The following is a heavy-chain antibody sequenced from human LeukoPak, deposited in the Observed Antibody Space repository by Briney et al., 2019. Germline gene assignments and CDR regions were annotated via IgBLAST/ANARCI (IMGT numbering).Heavy chain of an antibody. CDR2: ISGSGGST. CDR1: GFTFSSSA. V-gene: IGHV3-23*01. J-gene: IGHJ4*02. Sequence: GGSLRLSCAASGFTFSSSAMSWVRQAPGKGLEWVSAISGSGGSTYYADSVKGRFTISRDNSKNTLYLQMNSLRAEDTAVYYCAKGWITMVRGVMGSPFDYWGQGTLVTVSS. CDR3: AKGWITMVRGVMGSPFDY. D-gene: IGHD3-10*01.